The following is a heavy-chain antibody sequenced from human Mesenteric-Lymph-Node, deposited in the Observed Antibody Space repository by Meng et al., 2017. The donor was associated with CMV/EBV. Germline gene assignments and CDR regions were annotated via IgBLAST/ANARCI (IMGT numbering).Heavy chain of an antibody. V-gene: IGHV1-2*06. Sequence: VQLVQSGAAVKKPGASGKDSCKASGYSFTGYSIHWVRQAPGQGLEWMGRISPNTGDTIYEENFKGRVTMTRDTSINTAYMELSSLTSDDTAVYYCGRGQQTFDPWGQGTLVTVSS. CDR1: GYSFTGYS. D-gene: IGHD1-1*01. CDR2: ISPNTGDT. CDR3: GRGQQTFDP. J-gene: IGHJ5*02.